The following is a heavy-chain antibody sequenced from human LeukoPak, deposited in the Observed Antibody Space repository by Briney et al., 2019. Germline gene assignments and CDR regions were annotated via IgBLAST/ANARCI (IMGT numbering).Heavy chain of an antibody. V-gene: IGHV1-18*01. D-gene: IGHD5-12*01. CDR2: ISAYNGNT. Sequence: ASVKVSCKASGYTFTSYGISWVRQAPGQGLEWMGWISAYNGNTNYAQKFQGRVTMTRDTSISTAYMELSRLRSDDTAVYYCARDGPLWIYYYYYGMDVWGQGTTVTVSS. CDR1: GYTFTSYG. J-gene: IGHJ6*02. CDR3: ARDGPLWIYYYYYGMDV.